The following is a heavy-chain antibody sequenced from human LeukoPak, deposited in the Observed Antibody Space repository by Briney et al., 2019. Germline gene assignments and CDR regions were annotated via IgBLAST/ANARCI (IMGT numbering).Heavy chain of an antibody. V-gene: IGHV3-11*01. CDR3: ARAVVGGYDYMYYFDY. J-gene: IGHJ4*02. D-gene: IGHD5-12*01. Sequence: GGSLRLSCAASGFTFSDYYMSWIRQAPGKGLEWVSYISSSGSTIYYADSVKGRFTISRDNAKNSLYLQMNSLRAEDTAVYYCARAVVGGYDYMYYFDYWGQGTLVTVSS. CDR1: GFTFSDYY. CDR2: ISSSGSTI.